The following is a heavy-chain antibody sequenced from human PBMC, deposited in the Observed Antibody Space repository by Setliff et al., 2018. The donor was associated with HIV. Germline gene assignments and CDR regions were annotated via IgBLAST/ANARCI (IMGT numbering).Heavy chain of an antibody. D-gene: IGHD3-22*01. J-gene: IGHJ3*02. CDR1: GYTFTGYF. V-gene: IGHV1-2*02. CDR3: AKERFTLIGLDSFDI. CDR2: INPYSGVT. Sequence: ASVKVSCKASGYTFTGYFLHWVRQAPGQGLEWMGWINPYSGVTKYAQNFQGRVTMTEDTSTDTAYMELSSLTYEDTAVYYCAKERFTLIGLDSFDIWGQGTMVTVSS.